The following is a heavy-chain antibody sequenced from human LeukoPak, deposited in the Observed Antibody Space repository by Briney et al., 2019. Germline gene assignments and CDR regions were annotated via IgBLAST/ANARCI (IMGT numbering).Heavy chain of an antibody. CDR1: GYTLTELS. V-gene: IGHV1-2*06. CDR3: AKDRDGADRIVL. CDR2: LNPNTGHA. D-gene: IGHD2/OR15-2a*01. Sequence: ASVKVSCKVSGYTLTELSMHWVRQAPGQGPEWMGRLNPNTGHAVYAFKFQGRVTITRDTSSNTAYMEVTRLTSDDTALYYCAKDRDGADRIVLWGQGTLVTVSS. J-gene: IGHJ4*02.